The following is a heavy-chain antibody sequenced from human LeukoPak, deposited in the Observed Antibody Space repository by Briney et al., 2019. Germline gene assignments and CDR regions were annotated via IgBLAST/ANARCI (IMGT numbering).Heavy chain of an antibody. CDR1: GCSISSSSYY. V-gene: IGHV4-39*01. Sequence: SETLSLTCTVSGCSISSSSYYWGWIRQPPGKGLEWIGSIYYTGSTYYNPSLKSRVTISVDTSKNQFSLKLSSVTAADTAVYYCARLSSGWYGGFIDYWGQGTLVTVSS. CDR3: ARLSSGWYGGFIDY. J-gene: IGHJ4*02. D-gene: IGHD6-19*01. CDR2: IYYTGST.